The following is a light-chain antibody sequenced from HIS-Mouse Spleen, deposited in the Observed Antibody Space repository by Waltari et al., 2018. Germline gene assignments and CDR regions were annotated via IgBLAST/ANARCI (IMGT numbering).Light chain of an antibody. CDR2: LNSDGSH. Sequence: QLVLTQSPSASASLGASVKLTCTLSSGHSSYAIAWHQQQPEKGPRYLMKLNSDGSHSKGDGIPDRFSGSGSGAVRYLTIASLQSEDEADYYGQTWGTGIVVFGGGTKLTVL. V-gene: IGLV4-69*01. CDR1: SGHSSYA. J-gene: IGLJ2*01. CDR3: QTWGTGIVV.